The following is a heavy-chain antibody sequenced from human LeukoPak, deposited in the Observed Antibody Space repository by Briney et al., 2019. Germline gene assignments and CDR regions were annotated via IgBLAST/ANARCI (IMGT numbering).Heavy chain of an antibody. CDR3: AKDWAIVVVTAPIMDV. V-gene: IGHV3-30*02. D-gene: IGHD2-21*02. Sequence: PGGSLRLSCAASGFTFSSYGMHWVRQAPGKGLEWVAFIRYDGSNKYYVGSVKGRFTISRDNSKNTLYLQMNSLRAEDTAVYYCAKDWAIVVVTAPIMDVWGKGTTVTISS. CDR2: IRYDGSNK. J-gene: IGHJ6*03. CDR1: GFTFSSYG.